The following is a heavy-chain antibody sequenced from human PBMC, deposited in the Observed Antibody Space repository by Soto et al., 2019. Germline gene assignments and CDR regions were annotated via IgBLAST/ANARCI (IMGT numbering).Heavy chain of an antibody. CDR2: ITDDGTAT. J-gene: IGHJ4*02. Sequence: VQLLESGGGVVQPGGSLRLSCAVSGFPFSNYIMHWVRQAPGKGLEWVAAITDDGTATYYADAVKDRFTISRDNSKNELFHQKNSLSSDETAGYYRVHRSSYGDSSSGYDVWGQGTMVTISS. D-gene: IGHD6-25*01. V-gene: IGHV3-30*14. CDR3: VHRSSYGDSSSGYDV. CDR1: GFPFSNYI.